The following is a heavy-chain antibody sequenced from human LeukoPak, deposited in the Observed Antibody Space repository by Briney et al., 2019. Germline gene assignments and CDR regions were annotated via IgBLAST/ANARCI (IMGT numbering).Heavy chain of an antibody. CDR1: GFTVSSNY. Sequence: HPGGSLRLSCAASGFTVSSNYMSWVRQAPGKGLGWGSLIYAGGSTSYADAAKGRFTISRHNSQNTLHLQMNSLRVEDTAVYYSATAGSTELLWDYAMDAWGQGNPVTVSS. CDR2: IYAGGST. CDR3: ATAGSTELLWDYAMDA. V-gene: IGHV3-53*04. D-gene: IGHD3-10*01. J-gene: IGHJ6*02.